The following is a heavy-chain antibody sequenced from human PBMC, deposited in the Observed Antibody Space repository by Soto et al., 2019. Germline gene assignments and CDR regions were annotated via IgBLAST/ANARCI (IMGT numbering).Heavy chain of an antibody. V-gene: IGHV1-69*02. CDR1: GGTFSSYT. Sequence: QVQLVQSGAEVKKPGSSVKVSCKASGGTFSSYTISWVRQAPGQGLEWMGRIIPILGIANYAQKFQGRVTITADKSTSTAYMELSSLRSEATAVYYCARFRGSHAMDVWGQGTTVTVSS. D-gene: IGHD3-10*01. J-gene: IGHJ6*02. CDR3: ARFRGSHAMDV. CDR2: IIPILGIA.